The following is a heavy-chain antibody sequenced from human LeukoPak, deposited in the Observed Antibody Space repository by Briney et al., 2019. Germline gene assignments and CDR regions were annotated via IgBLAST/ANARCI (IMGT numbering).Heavy chain of an antibody. Sequence: RLSCAASGFTFSDHYRSWICQXPGKGLEWVXXFSTRGSYTNYADSVKGRFTISRDNAKNSLYLQMNSLRAEDTAVYYCANGNGQRFLEWLHETYFDCWGQGTLVTVSS. CDR3: ANGNGQRFLEWLHETYFDC. CDR1: GFTFSDHY. CDR2: FSTRGSYT. D-gene: IGHD3-3*01. J-gene: IGHJ4*02. V-gene: IGHV3-11*03.